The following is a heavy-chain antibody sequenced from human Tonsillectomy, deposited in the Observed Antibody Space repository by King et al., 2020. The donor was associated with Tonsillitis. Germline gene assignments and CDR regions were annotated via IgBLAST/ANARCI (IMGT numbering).Heavy chain of an antibody. D-gene: IGHD3-10*01. CDR2: INPNSGDT. CDR1: GYTFTGYY. V-gene: IGHV1-2*02. J-gene: IGHJ6*02. CDR3: ATKVRGAADCYYSYARDV. Sequence: QLVQSGAEVKKPGASVKVSCKASGYTFTGYYMHWVRQAPGQGLEWMGWINPNSGDTNNAQKFEGRVTMTRDTSISTAYMELSRLRSDDTAAVFCATKVRGAADCYYSYARDVWGQGTTGTVSS.